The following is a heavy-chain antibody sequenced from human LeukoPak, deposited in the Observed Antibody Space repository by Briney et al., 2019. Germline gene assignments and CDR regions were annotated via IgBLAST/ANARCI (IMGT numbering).Heavy chain of an antibody. CDR1: GGSISSYY. Sequence: SETLSPTCTVSGGSISSYYWSWIRQPAGKGLEWIGRIYTSGSTNYNPSLKSRVTMSVDTSKNQFSLKLSSVTAADTAVYYCARALDCSGGSCPNWFDPWGQGTLVTLSS. CDR3: ARALDCSGGSCPNWFDP. CDR2: IYTSGST. D-gene: IGHD2-15*01. J-gene: IGHJ5*02. V-gene: IGHV4-4*07.